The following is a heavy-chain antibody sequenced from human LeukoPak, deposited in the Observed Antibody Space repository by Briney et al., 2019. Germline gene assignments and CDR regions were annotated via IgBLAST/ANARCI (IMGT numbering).Heavy chain of an antibody. CDR2: INPNSGGT. V-gene: IGHV1-2*02. Sequence: ASVKVSCKASGYTFTGYYMHWVRQAPGQGLEWMGWINPNSGGTNYAQKFQGRVTMTRDTSISTAYMELSRLRSDGTAVYYCATAIVVVTAGWFDPWGQGTLVTVSS. J-gene: IGHJ5*02. CDR3: ATAIVVVTAGWFDP. D-gene: IGHD2-21*02. CDR1: GYTFTGYY.